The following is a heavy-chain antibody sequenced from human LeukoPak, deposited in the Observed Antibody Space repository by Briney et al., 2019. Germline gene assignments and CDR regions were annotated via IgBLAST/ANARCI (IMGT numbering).Heavy chain of an antibody. Sequence: GGSLRLSCAASGFTFRSYWMHWVRQAPGKGLVWVSRINSDGSSTSYADSVKGRFTISRDNAKNTLYLQMNSLRAEDTAVYYCARERIQLWLRVFDYWGQGTLVTVSS. V-gene: IGHV3-74*01. D-gene: IGHD5-18*01. CDR1: GFTFRSYW. CDR3: ARERIQLWLRVFDY. CDR2: INSDGSST. J-gene: IGHJ4*02.